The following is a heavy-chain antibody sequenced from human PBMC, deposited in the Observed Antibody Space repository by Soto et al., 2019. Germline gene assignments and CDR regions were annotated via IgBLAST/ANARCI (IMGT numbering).Heavy chain of an antibody. V-gene: IGHV4-39*01. CDR2: IYYSGST. CDR1: GGSISSSSYY. J-gene: IGHJ4*02. D-gene: IGHD3-10*01. Sequence: SETLSVTCTVSGGSISSSSYYWGWISQPPGKGLEWIGSIYYSGSTYYNPSLKSRVTISVDTSKNQFSLQLSSVTAADTAVYYCATTYYFGSGSAYWGQGTLVTVSS. CDR3: ATTYYFGSGSAY.